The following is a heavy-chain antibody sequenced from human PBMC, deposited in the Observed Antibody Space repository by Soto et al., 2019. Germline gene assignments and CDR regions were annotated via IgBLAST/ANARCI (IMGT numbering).Heavy chain of an antibody. CDR2: INHSGST. D-gene: IGHD3-16*02. CDR3: ARATYYDYVWGSYRYFDY. V-gene: IGHV4-34*01. Sequence: SETLSLTCAVYGGSFSGYYWTWIRQPPGTGLEWIGEINHSGSTNYNPSLKSRVTISVDTSKNQFSLKLSSVTAADTAVYYCARATYYDYVWGSYRYFDYWGQGTLVTVSS. J-gene: IGHJ4*02. CDR1: GGSFSGYY.